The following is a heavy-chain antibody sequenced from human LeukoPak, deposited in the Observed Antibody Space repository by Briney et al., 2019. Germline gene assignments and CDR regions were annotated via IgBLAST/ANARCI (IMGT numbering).Heavy chain of an antibody. V-gene: IGHV3-33*01. J-gene: IGHJ4*02. Sequence: GGSLRLSCAAAGFTFNHYGMHRVRQAPGKGLEWVSVIWSDGTNKYYAASVKGRFTISRDDFDKAVYLQMSSLRPDDTGVYYCARDAQRGFDYSNSLQYWGQGTPVTVST. CDR2: IWSDGTNK. D-gene: IGHD4-11*01. CDR3: ARDAQRGFDYSNSLQY. CDR1: GFTFNHYG.